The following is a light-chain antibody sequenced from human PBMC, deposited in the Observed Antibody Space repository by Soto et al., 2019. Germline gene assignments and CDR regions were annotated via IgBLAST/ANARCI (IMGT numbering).Light chain of an antibody. CDR3: SSYTSSTTYV. CDR2: EVS. Sequence: QSALTQPASVSGSPGQSITISCTGTSSDVGGYNYVSWYQQHPGKAPKPLIYEVSNRPSGVSNRFSGSKSGNTASLTISGLQAEDEVDYYCSSYTSSTTYVFGTGTKLTVL. CDR1: SSDVGGYNY. J-gene: IGLJ1*01. V-gene: IGLV2-14*01.